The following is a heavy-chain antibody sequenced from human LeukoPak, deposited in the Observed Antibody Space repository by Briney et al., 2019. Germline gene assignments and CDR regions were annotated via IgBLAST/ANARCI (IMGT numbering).Heavy chain of an antibody. CDR1: GFTFSTYN. V-gene: IGHV3-21*04. D-gene: IGHD6-19*01. Sequence: GGSLRLSCAASGFTFSTYNMNWVRQAPGKGLEWVSSITSTSSYMYYADSVKGRFTISRDNSKNTLYLQMNSVRAEDTAVYYCASLGEQWLVQYLHYWGQGTLVTVSS. CDR3: ASLGEQWLVQYLHY. J-gene: IGHJ4*02. CDR2: ITSTSSYM.